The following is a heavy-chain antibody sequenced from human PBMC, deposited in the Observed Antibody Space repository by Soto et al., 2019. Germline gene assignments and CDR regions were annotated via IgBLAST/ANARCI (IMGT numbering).Heavy chain of an antibody. Sequence: PGGSLRVSCAASGFTVSSNYMSWVRQAPWKGLEWVSVIYSGGSTYYADSVKGRFTISRDNSKNTLYLQMNSLRAEDTAVYYCARAVYYYGSGSYYFDYWGQGTLVTVPQ. CDR1: GFTVSSNY. CDR3: ARAVYYYGSGSYYFDY. J-gene: IGHJ4*02. V-gene: IGHV3-66*01. CDR2: IYSGGST. D-gene: IGHD3-10*01.